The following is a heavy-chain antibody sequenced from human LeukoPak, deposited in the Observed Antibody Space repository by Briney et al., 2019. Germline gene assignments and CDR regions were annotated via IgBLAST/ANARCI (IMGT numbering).Heavy chain of an antibody. V-gene: IGHV4-59*11. CDR2: IDNGGSP. CDR3: ASASWDYYDSSGYQTDY. D-gene: IGHD3-22*01. J-gene: IGHJ4*02. Sequence: SETLSLTCTISGASISSHYWSWIRQPPGKELEWIGYIDNGGSPKYSPSLRSRVTISVVTSKNQFSLKLNSVTAADTAVYYCASASWDYYDSSGYQTDYWGQGTLVTVSS. CDR1: GASISSHY.